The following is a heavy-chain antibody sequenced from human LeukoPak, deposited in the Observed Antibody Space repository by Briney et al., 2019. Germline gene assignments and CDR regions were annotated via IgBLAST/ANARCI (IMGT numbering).Heavy chain of an antibody. D-gene: IGHD3-3*01. V-gene: IGHV1-46*01. CDR1: GYTFTSYY. J-gene: IGHJ6*03. Sequence: GASVKVSCKASGYTFTSYYMHWVRQAPGQGLEWMGIINPSGGSTSYAQKFQGRVTMTRDTSTSTVYMELSSLRSEDMAVYYCARDGGGYYYYMDVWGKGTTVTVSS. CDR2: INPSGGST. CDR3: ARDGGGYYYYMDV.